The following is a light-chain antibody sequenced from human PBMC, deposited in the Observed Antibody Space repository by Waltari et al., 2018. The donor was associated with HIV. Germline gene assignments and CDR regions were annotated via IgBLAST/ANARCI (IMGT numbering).Light chain of an antibody. CDR1: SSNIGNNY. V-gene: IGLV1-51*01. Sequence: QSVLTQPPSVSAAPGQKVTISCSGSSSNIGNNYVSWYQQFPGAAPKLHMYDSSKRPSGIPDRLSGSKSGTSATLGITGLKTGDEADYYCGTWDSSLSVWVFGGGTKLTV. CDR2: DSS. J-gene: IGLJ3*02. CDR3: GTWDSSLSVWV.